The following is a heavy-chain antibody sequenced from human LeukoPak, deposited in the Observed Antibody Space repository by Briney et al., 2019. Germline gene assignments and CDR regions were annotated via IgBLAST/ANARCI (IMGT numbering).Heavy chain of an antibody. CDR2: INPSGGGT. J-gene: IGHJ5*02. CDR1: GYTFTKYY. Sequence: GASVTVSCKASGYTFTKYYMHWVRQAPGQGLEWMGIINPSGGGTSYAQKFQGRVTMTRDTSTSTVYMELSSLRSEDTAVYYCARLGLEVGGPNWFDPWGQGTLVSVSS. CDR3: ARLGLEVGGPNWFDP. D-gene: IGHD1-1*01. V-gene: IGHV1-46*01.